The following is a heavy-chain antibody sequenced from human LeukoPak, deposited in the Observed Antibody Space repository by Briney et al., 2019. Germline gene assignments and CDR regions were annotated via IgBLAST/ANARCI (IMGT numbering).Heavy chain of an antibody. CDR2: ISGSGGST. J-gene: IGHJ4*02. D-gene: IGHD3-10*01. CDR1: GFTFSSYA. Sequence: GGSLRLSCAASGFTFSSYAMSWVRQAPGKGLEWVSAISGSGGSTYYADSVKGRFTISRDNSKNTLYLQMNSLRAHDTALYYLAKSGMVRGVKFDYWGQGTLVSVSS. V-gene: IGHV3-23*01. CDR3: AKSGMVRGVKFDY.